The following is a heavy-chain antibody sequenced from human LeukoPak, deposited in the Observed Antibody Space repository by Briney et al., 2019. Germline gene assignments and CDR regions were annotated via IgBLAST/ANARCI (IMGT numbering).Heavy chain of an antibody. D-gene: IGHD4-11*01. CDR2: INPSGGST. V-gene: IGHV1-46*01. CDR3: ARETTVTVGRDYYYYYMDV. CDR1: GYTFTSYY. J-gene: IGHJ6*03. Sequence: ASVKVSCKASGYTFTSYYMHWVRQAPGQGLEWMGIINPSGGSTSYAQKFQGRVTMTRDMSTSTVYMELSSLRSEDTAVYYCARETTVTVGRDYYYYYMDVWGKGTTVTVSS.